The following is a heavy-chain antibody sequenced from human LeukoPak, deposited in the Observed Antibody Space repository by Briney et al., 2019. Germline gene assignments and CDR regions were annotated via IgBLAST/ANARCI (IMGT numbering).Heavy chain of an antibody. CDR2: VYSGGDT. D-gene: IGHD3-9*01. Sequence: SSETLSLTCAVSGGSISNASDAWGWIRQPPGKGLEWIGYVYSGGDTYYNPSLKSRVTMSVDRSKTQFSLRLTSVPAADTAVYFCAKYTSTTYYFELWGQGTLVTVSS. V-gene: IGHV4-30-2*01. CDR1: GGSISNASDA. J-gene: IGHJ4*02. CDR3: AKYTSTTYYFEL.